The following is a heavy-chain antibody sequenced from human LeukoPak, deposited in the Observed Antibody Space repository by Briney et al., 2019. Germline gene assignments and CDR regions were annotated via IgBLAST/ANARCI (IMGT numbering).Heavy chain of an antibody. CDR1: GFTFSDYY. J-gene: IGHJ6*02. CDR2: ISSSGSTI. Sequence: IPGGSLRLSCAASGFTFSDYYMSWIRQAPGKGLEWVSYISSSGSTIYYADSVKGRFTISRDNAKNSLYLQMYSLRAEDTAVYYCAREKMIAVAADYYYYGMDVWGQGTTVTVSS. V-gene: IGHV3-11*01. CDR3: AREKMIAVAADYYYYGMDV. D-gene: IGHD6-19*01.